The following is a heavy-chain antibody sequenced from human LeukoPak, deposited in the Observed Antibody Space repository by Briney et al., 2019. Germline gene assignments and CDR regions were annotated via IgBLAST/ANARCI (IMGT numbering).Heavy chain of an antibody. V-gene: IGHV4-59*12. CDR3: ARDSSGYYYMGYYFDY. CDR2: IYYSGST. Sequence: SETLSLTCTVSGGSISSYYWSWIRQPPGKGLEWIGYIYYSGSTNYNPSLKSRVTISVDTSKNQFSLQLNSVTPEDTAVYYCARDSSGYYYMGYYFDYWGQGTLVTVSS. D-gene: IGHD3-22*01. J-gene: IGHJ4*02. CDR1: GGSISSYY.